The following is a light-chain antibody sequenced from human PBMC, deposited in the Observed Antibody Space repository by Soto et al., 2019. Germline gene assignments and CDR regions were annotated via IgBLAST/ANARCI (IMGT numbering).Light chain of an antibody. CDR3: AAWDDSLDGFYV. V-gene: IGLV1-44*01. CDR1: SSNIGTNT. CDR2: NNN. Sequence: QSVLTQPPSASGTPGQGVTISCSGSSSNIGTNTVNWYLQLPGTAPKLLMYNNNQRPSGVPERFSGSKSGTSASLAIGGLQSEDEADYYCAAWDDSLDGFYVFGSGTKVTVL. J-gene: IGLJ1*01.